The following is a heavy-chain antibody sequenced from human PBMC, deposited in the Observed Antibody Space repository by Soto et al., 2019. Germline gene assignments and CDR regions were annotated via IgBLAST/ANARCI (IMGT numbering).Heavy chain of an antibody. D-gene: IGHD3-9*01. CDR2: IYYSGST. V-gene: IGHV4-31*03. CDR1: GGSISSGGYY. J-gene: IGHJ4*02. CDR3: ARSGKNVLRYFDWFIDY. Sequence: QVQLQESGPGLVKPSQTLSLTCTVSGGSISSGGYYWSWIRQHPGKGLEWIGYIYYSGSTYYNPSLKSRVTISVDTSKNQFSLKLSSVTAADTAVYYCARSGKNVLRYFDWFIDYWGQGTLVTVSS.